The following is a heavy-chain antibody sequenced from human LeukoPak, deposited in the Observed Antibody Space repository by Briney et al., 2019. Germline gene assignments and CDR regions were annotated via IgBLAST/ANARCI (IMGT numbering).Heavy chain of an antibody. V-gene: IGHV1-69*04. CDR1: GGTFSSYA. CDR2: IIPILGIA. D-gene: IGHD5-24*01. Sequence: GASVKVSCKASGGTFSSYAISWVRQAPGQGLEWMGRIIPILGIANYAQKFQGRVTITADKSTSTAYMELSSLRSEDTAVYYCARVRDGRGYYFDYWGQRTLVTVSS. J-gene: IGHJ4*02. CDR3: ARVRDGRGYYFDY.